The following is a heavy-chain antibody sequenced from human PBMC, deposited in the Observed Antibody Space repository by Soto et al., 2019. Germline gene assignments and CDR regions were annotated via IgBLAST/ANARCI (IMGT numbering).Heavy chain of an antibody. V-gene: IGHV1-8*01. Sequence: GASVKVSCKASGYTFTSYDINWVRQATGQGLEWMGWMNPNSGNTGYAQKFQGRVTMTRDTSISTAYMELSRLRSDDTAVYYCARGVLTTALDYWGQGTLVTVSS. J-gene: IGHJ4*02. CDR3: ARGVLTTALDY. D-gene: IGHD3-10*01. CDR2: MNPNSGNT. CDR1: GYTFTSYD.